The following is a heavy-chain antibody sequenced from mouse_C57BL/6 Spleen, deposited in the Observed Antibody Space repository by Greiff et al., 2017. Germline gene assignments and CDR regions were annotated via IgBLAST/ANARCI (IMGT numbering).Heavy chain of an antibody. CDR2: ISDGGSYT. V-gene: IGHV5-4*01. D-gene: IGHD1-1*02. J-gene: IGHJ3*01. CDR3: ARVGGAGGLDY. Sequence: EVHLVESGGGLVKPGGSLKLSCAASGFTFSSYAMSWVRQTPEKRLEWVATISDGGSYTYYPDNVKGRFTISRDNAKNNLYLQMSSLTSEDTAMYYCARVGGAGGLDYWGQGTLVTVSA. CDR1: GFTFSSYA.